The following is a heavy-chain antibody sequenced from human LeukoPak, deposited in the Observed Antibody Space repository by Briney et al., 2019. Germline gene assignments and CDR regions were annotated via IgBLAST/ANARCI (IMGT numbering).Heavy chain of an antibody. CDR2: ISWNSGSI. CDR1: GFTFDDYA. CDR3: AKGHYDSSGYYYNAFDI. Sequence: GGSLRLSCAASGFTFDDYAMHWVRQAPGKGLEWVSGISWNSGSIGYADSVKGRFTISRDNAKNSLYLQMNSLRAEDTALYYCAKGHYDSSGYYYNAFDIWGQGTMVTASS. V-gene: IGHV3-9*01. D-gene: IGHD3-22*01. J-gene: IGHJ3*02.